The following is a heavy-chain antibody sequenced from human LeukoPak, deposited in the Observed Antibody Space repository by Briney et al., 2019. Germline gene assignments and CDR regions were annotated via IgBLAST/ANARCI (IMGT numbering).Heavy chain of an antibody. D-gene: IGHD5-12*01. CDR3: AKDSGYYFDY. J-gene: IGHJ4*02. Sequence: GGSLRLSCAVSGLTFGDYAMHWIRQAPGKGLEWVSLISWDGSIIYYTDSVKGRFTVSRDNSKNSLYLQMNSLRAEDSALYYCAKDSGYYFDYWGQGALVTVSS. V-gene: IGHV3-43D*03. CDR2: ISWDGSII. CDR1: GLTFGDYA.